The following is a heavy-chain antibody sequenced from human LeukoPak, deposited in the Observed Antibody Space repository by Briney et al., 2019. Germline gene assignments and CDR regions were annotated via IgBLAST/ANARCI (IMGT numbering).Heavy chain of an antibody. V-gene: IGHV4-39*01. Sequence: PSETLSLTCTVSGGSISSSSYYWGWIRQPPGKGLEWIGSIYYSGSTYYNPSLKSRVTISVDTSKNQLSLKLSSVTAADTAVYLCARPPRYRSGWYFPFDFWGQGTLVTVSS. CDR1: GGSISSSSYY. CDR3: ARPPRYRSGWYFPFDF. J-gene: IGHJ4*02. CDR2: IYYSGST. D-gene: IGHD6-19*01.